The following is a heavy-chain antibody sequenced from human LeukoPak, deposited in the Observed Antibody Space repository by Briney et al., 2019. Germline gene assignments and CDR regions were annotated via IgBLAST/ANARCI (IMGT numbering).Heavy chain of an antibody. CDR1: GFTFSSYA. CDR3: AKDHTLYYDIMTEYYLASAFDI. CDR2: ISYDGSNK. D-gene: IGHD3-9*01. Sequence: PGRSLRLSCAASGFTFSSYAMHWVRQAPGKGLEWVAIISYDGSNKYYPDSVEGRFTVSRDNSKNTLYLQMNSLRVEDTAVYYCAKDHTLYYDIMTEYYLASAFDIWGQGTVVSVSS. J-gene: IGHJ3*02. V-gene: IGHV3-30-3*01.